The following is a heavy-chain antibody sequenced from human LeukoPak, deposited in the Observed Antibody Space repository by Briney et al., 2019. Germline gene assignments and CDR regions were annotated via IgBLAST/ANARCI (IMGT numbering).Heavy chain of an antibody. D-gene: IGHD4-23*01. CDR3: ARERGDYGGNSGWFDP. CDR1: GYTFTGYY. CDR2: INPNSGGT. J-gene: IGHJ5*02. V-gene: IGHV1-2*04. Sequence: ASVKVSCKASGYTFTGYYMHWVRQAPGQGLEWMGWINPNSGGTNYAQKFQGWVTMTRDTSISTACMGLSRLRSDDTAVYYCARERGDYGGNSGWFDPWGQGTLVTVSS.